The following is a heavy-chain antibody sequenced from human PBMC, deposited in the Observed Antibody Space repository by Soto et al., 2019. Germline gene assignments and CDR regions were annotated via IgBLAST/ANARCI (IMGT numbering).Heavy chain of an antibody. CDR1: GFTFSSYD. Sequence: GGSLRLSCAASGFTFSSYDMHWVRQRTGKGLEWVSAIGTAGDTYYPGSVKGRFTISRENAKNSLYLQMNSLRPEDTAVYYCARTLGAGHNFDYWGQGTLVTVSS. J-gene: IGHJ4*02. CDR2: IGTAGDT. D-gene: IGHD6-13*01. CDR3: ARTLGAGHNFDY. V-gene: IGHV3-13*01.